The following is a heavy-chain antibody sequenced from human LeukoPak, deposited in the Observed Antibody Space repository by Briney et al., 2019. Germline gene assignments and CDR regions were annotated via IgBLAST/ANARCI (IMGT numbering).Heavy chain of an antibody. V-gene: IGHV1-2*02. D-gene: IGHD1-20*01. CDR1: GYTFTSYY. Sequence: ASVKVSCKASGYTFTSYYMHWVRQAPGQGLEWMGWINPNSGGTNYAQKFQGRVTMTRDTSLSTAYMELSRLRSDDTAVYYCARELKYNWNEYYFDYWGQGTLVTVSS. CDR3: ARELKYNWNEYYFDY. J-gene: IGHJ4*02. CDR2: INPNSGGT.